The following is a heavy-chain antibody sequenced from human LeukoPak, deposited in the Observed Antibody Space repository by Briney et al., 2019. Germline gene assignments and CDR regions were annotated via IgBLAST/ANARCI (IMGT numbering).Heavy chain of an antibody. CDR3: AKIPVSYSSGWSNFDY. V-gene: IGHV3-23*01. CDR2: IGDNGGNT. D-gene: IGHD6-19*01. J-gene: IGHJ4*02. CDR1: GFTFSSYA. Sequence: GSLRLSCAASGFTFSSYAMSWVRQTPRTGLEWVSGIGDNGGNTYYADSVKGRFTISRDNSKNTLFLQMNSLRAEDTAVYYCAKIPVSYSSGWSNFDYWGQGTLVTVSS.